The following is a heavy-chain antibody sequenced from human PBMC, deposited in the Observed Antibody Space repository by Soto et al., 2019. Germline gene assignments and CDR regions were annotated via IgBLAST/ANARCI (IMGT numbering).Heavy chain of an antibody. J-gene: IGHJ6*02. Sequence: QITLKESGPTLVKPTQTLTLTCTFSGFSLSTSGVGVGWIRQPPGKALEWLALIYWDDDKRYSPSLKSRLTITKGTAKTQVVLTMTNMDPVDTATYYCAHRRILWGGHWSRAYGMDVWGQGTTVTVSS. CDR2: IYWDDDK. CDR1: GFSLSTSGVG. CDR3: AHRRILWGGHWSRAYGMDV. V-gene: IGHV2-5*02. D-gene: IGHD3-16*01.